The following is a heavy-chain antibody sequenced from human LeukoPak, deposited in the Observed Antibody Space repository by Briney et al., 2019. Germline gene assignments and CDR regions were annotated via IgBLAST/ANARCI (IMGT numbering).Heavy chain of an antibody. Sequence: EASVKVSCKASGGTFSSYAISWVRQAPGQGLEWMGGIIPIFGTANYAQKFQGRVTITADESTSTAYMELSSLRSEDTAVYYCARSVVVPAAIEWDYYMDVWGKGTTVTVSS. D-gene: IGHD2-2*02. CDR3: ARSVVVPAAIEWDYYMDV. J-gene: IGHJ6*03. CDR2: IIPIFGTA. CDR1: GGTFSSYA. V-gene: IGHV1-69*01.